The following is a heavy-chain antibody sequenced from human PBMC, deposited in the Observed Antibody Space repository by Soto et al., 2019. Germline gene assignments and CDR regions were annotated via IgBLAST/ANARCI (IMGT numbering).Heavy chain of an antibody. D-gene: IGHD6-6*01. CDR2: MNPNSGNT. V-gene: IGHV1-8*02. CDR1: GYTFTSYY. J-gene: IGHJ4*02. CDR3: ARARTAARPDY. Sequence: QVQLVQSGAEVKKPGASVKVSCKASGYTFTSYYMHWVRQAPGQGLEWMGWMNPNSGNTGYAQKFQGRVTMTRNTSISTAYMELSSLRSEDTAVYYCARARTAARPDYWGQGTLVTVSS.